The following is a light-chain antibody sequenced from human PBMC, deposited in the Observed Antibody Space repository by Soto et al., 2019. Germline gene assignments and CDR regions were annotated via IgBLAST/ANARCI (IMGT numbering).Light chain of an antibody. J-gene: IGLJ1*01. CDR1: SSDIGGYNY. Sequence: QSALTQPASGSGSPGQSITISCTGTSSDIGGYNYVSWYQQLPGKVPKLIIYDVSNRPSGVSDRFSGSKSGNAASLTISGLQAEDEADYYCSSYTSTSTLDVFGTGTKLTVL. CDR3: SSYTSTSTLDV. CDR2: DVS. V-gene: IGLV2-14*03.